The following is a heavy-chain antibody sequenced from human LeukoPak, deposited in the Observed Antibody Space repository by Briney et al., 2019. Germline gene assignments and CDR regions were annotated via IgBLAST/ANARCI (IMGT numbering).Heavy chain of an antibody. D-gene: IGHD6-13*01. J-gene: IGHJ4*02. Sequence: SETLSLTCTVSGGSISSYYWSWIRQPPGKGLEWIGYIYYSGSANYHPSLKSRVAISVDTSKNRFSLRLSSVTAADTAVYYCARVTGYMVEDYFDYWGQGTLVTVSS. CDR3: ARVTGYMVEDYFDY. V-gene: IGHV4-59*01. CDR1: GGSISSYY. CDR2: IYYSGSA.